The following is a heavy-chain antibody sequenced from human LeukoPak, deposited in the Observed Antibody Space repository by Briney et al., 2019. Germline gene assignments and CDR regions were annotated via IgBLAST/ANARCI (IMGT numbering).Heavy chain of an antibody. Sequence: GGSLRLSCAASGFTFDSYGMHWVRQAPGKGLEWVAVISYDGSNKYYVDSVKGRFTISRDNSKNTLYLQMNSLRPEDTAVYYCAVVAGTVDDYWGQGTLVTVSS. V-gene: IGHV3-30*03. CDR1: GFTFDSYG. D-gene: IGHD6-19*01. J-gene: IGHJ4*02. CDR2: ISYDGSNK. CDR3: AVVAGTVDDY.